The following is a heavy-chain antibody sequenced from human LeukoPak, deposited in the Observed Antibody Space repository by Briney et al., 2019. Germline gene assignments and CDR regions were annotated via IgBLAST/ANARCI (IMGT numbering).Heavy chain of an antibody. D-gene: IGHD3-10*01. CDR1: GGSISSSSYY. CDR3: ARVKSYGSGSYYPPHFDY. CDR2: IYYSGST. Sequence: SETLSLTCTVSGGSISSSSYYWGWIRQPPGKGLEWIGSIYYSGSTYYNPSLKSRVTISVDTSKNQFSLKLSSVTAADTAVYYCARVKSYGSGSYYPPHFDYWGQGTLVTVSS. J-gene: IGHJ4*02. V-gene: IGHV4-39*07.